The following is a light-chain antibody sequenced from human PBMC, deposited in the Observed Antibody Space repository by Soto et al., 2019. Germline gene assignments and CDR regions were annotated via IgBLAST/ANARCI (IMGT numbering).Light chain of an antibody. CDR3: SSYAGSNTFVV. CDR2: EVT. CDR1: SSDVGGYNY. J-gene: IGLJ2*01. V-gene: IGLV2-8*01. Sequence: QSALTQPPSASGSPGQSVTISCTGTSSDVGGYNYVSWYQQHPVKAPKLIIYEVTKRPSGVPDRFSGSKSGNTASLTVSGLQAEDEADYFCSSYAGSNTFVVFGGGTKVPRP.